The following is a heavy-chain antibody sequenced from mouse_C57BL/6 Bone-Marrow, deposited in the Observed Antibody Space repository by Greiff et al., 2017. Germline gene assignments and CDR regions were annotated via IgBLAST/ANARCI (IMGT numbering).Heavy chain of an antibody. D-gene: IGHD1-1*02. CDR2: IDPSDSYT. J-gene: IGHJ3*01. CDR3: ASGGYNSAWFAY. V-gene: IGHV1-50*01. CDR1: GYNFTSYW. Sequence: QVQLQQPGAELVKPGASVKLSCKASGYNFTSYWMQWVKQRPGQGLEWIGEIDPSDSYTNYNQKFKGKATLTVDTSSSTAYMQLSSLTSEDSAVYYCASGGYNSAWFAYGGQGTLVTVSA.